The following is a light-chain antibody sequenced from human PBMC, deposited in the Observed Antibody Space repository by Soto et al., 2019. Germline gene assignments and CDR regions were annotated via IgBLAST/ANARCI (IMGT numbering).Light chain of an antibody. CDR1: QDISNY. V-gene: IGKV1-33*01. J-gene: IGKJ4*01. CDR3: QQYDNLPT. Sequence: DIQMTQSPSSLSASVGDRVTITCQASQDISNYLNWYQQKPGKAPKLLIYDASNLETGVPSRFSGSGSGTDFTFTISSLQPEDIATYYGQQYDNLPTFGGGTTVEIK. CDR2: DAS.